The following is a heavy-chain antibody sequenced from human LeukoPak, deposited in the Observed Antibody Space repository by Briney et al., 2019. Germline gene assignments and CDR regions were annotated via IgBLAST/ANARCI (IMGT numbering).Heavy chain of an antibody. CDR2: INHSGST. J-gene: IGHJ2*01. V-gene: IGHV4-34*01. CDR3: ARLAQNRGRYFDL. Sequence: KPSETLSLTCAVYGGSFSGYYWSWIRQPPGKGLEWIGEINHSGSTNYNPSLKSRVTIPVDPSKNQFSLKLSSVTAADTAVYYCARLAQNRGRYFDLWGRGTLVTVSS. CDR1: GGSFSGYY. D-gene: IGHD2/OR15-2a*01.